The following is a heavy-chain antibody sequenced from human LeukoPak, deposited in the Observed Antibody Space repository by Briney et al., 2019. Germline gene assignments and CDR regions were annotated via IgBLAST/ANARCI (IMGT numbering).Heavy chain of an antibody. J-gene: IGHJ4*02. CDR1: GFTFSNYG. V-gene: IGHV3-30*02. CDR2: IHYDGSNK. CDR3: AKPVTYYYDSIGYPSFDY. D-gene: IGHD3-22*01. Sequence: GGSPRLSCAASGFTFSNYGMHWVRQAPGKGLEWVTFIHYDGSNKYYADSVKGRFTISRDNSKNTLYLQMNSLRAEDTAVYYCAKPVTYYYDSIGYPSFDYWGQGTLVTVSS.